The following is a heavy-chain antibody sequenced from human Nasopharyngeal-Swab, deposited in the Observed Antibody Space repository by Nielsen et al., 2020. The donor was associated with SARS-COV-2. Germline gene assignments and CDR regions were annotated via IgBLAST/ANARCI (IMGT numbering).Heavy chain of an antibody. CDR2: IYSGGST. CDR1: GFTVSSNY. Sequence: GESLQISCAASGFTVSSNYMSWVRQAPGKGLDWVSVIYSGGSTYYADSVKGRFTISRDNSKNTLYLQMNSLRAEDTAVYYCARDLEMAGGLDYWGQGTLVTVSS. CDR3: ARDLEMAGGLDY. D-gene: IGHD5-24*01. J-gene: IGHJ4*02. V-gene: IGHV3-66*01.